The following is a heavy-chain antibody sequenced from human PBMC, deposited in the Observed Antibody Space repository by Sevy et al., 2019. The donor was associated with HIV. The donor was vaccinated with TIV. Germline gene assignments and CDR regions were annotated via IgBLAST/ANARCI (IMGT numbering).Heavy chain of an antibody. J-gene: IGHJ6*03. CDR1: GGTFSSYA. V-gene: IGHV1-69*05. CDR3: ARDGALYYYYYIDV. Sequence: ASVKVSCKASGGTFSSYAISWVRQAPGQGLEWMGGIIPIFGTANYAQKFQGRVTITTDKSTRTAYMELSSLRSEDTAVYYCARDGALYYYYYIDVWGKGTTVTVSS. CDR2: IIPIFGTA.